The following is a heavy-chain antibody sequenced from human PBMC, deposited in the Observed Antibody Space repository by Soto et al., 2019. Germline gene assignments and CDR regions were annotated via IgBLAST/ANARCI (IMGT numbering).Heavy chain of an antibody. D-gene: IGHD6-13*01. CDR2: IYYSGST. V-gene: IGHV4-31*03. Sequence: QVQLQESGPGLVKPSQTLSLTCTVSGGSISSGGYYWSWIRQHPGKGLEWIGYIYYSGSTYYKPSLKSRVTISVDTSKNQFSLKLSSVTAADTAVYYCARVYIAAAEINWFDPWGQGTLVTVSS. J-gene: IGHJ5*02. CDR1: GGSISSGGYY. CDR3: ARVYIAAAEINWFDP.